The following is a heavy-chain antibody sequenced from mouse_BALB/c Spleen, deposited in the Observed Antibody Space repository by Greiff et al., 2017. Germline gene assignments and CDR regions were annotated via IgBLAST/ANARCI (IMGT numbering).Heavy chain of an antibody. CDR3: AAYCGNYVAWFAY. J-gene: IGHJ3*01. D-gene: IGHD2-10*01. CDR1: GYSITSGYY. V-gene: IGHV3-6*02. Sequence: EVKLVESGPGLVKPSQSLSLTCSVTGYSITSGYYWNWIRQFPGNKLEWMGYISYDGSNNYNPSLKNRISITRDTSKNQFFLKLNSVTTEDTATYYCAAYCGNYVAWFAYWGQGTLVTVSA. CDR2: ISYDGSN.